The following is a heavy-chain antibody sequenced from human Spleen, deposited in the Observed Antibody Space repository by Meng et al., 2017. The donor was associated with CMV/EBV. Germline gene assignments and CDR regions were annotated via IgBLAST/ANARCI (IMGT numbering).Heavy chain of an antibody. CDR2: VYDDGSST. Sequence: GESLKISCVASGITLSNYATTWIRQAPGKGLEWVSIVYDDGSSTYYADFAKGRFTISRDDSKNTLYLQMNSLRAEDTAVYYCAKPKADYYDSSGYGGFFGYWGQGTLVTVSS. J-gene: IGHJ4*02. V-gene: IGHV3-23*03. CDR3: AKPKADYYDSSGYGGFFGY. CDR1: GITLSNYA. D-gene: IGHD3-22*01.